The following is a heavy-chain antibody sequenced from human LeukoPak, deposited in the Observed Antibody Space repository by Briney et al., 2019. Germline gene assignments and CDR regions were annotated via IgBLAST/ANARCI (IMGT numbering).Heavy chain of an antibody. V-gene: IGHV4-59*06. CDR2: IYYSGST. CDR1: GGSISSYY. Sequence: SETLSLTCTVSGGSISSYYWSWIRQHPGKGLEWIGYIYYSGSTYYNPSLKSRVTISVDTSKNQFSLKLSSVTAADTAVYYCARDSPYYYDSSGFDYWGQGTLVTVSS. D-gene: IGHD3-22*01. J-gene: IGHJ4*02. CDR3: ARDSPYYYDSSGFDY.